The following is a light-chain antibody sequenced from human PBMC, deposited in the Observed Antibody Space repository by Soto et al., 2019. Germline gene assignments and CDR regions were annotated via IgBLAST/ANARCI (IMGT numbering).Light chain of an antibody. J-gene: IGKJ2*01. CDR3: QQYSDGYT. CDR2: GAS. CDR1: QSVSVN. V-gene: IGKV3-15*01. Sequence: IVMTQSPATLSVSQGERATLSCRASQSVSVNLAWYQQKPGQAPRLLIYGASIRATGIPARFSGSGSGTEFTLTISSLQSEDFAVYYCQQYSDGYTFGQWTKLEIK.